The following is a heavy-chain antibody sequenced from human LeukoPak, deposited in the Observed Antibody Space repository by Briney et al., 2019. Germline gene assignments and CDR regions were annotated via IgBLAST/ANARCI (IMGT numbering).Heavy chain of an antibody. CDR2: ISGSGGST. CDR1: GLTFSSYG. Sequence: GGSLRLSCAASGLTFSSYGMSWVRQAPGKGLEWVSAISGSGGSTYYADSVKGRFTTSRDNSKNTLYLQMNSLRAEDTAVDYCAKDDGGSYYIYYYYMDVWGKGTTVTISS. D-gene: IGHD1-26*01. CDR3: AKDDGGSYYIYYYYMDV. J-gene: IGHJ6*03. V-gene: IGHV3-23*01.